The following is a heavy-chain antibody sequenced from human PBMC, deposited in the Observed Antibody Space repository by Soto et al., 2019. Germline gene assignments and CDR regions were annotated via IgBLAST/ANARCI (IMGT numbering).Heavy chain of an antibody. CDR2: INSGSTSV. J-gene: IGHJ4*02. Sequence: EVQLVESGGGLVQPGGSLRLSCVASGFIFNSYSMNWVRQAPGKGLEWISYINSGSTSVFYADSVKGRFTISRDNAKNSLYLKMTSLRAEDTAVYYCASSASPDAYWGQGTLVTVSS. V-gene: IGHV3-48*01. CDR3: ASSASPDAY. CDR1: GFIFNSYS. D-gene: IGHD1-26*01.